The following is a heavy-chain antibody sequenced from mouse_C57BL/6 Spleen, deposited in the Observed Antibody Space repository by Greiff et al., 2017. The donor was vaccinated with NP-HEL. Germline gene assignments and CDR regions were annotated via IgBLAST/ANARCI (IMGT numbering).Heavy chain of an antibody. J-gene: IGHJ3*01. Sequence: VQLVESGAELVKPGASVKMSCKASGYTFTTYPIEWMKQNHGKSLEWIGNFHPYNDDTKYNEKFKGKATLTVEKSSSTVYLELSRLTSDDAAVYYGARNEGSGYPFAYWGQGTLVTVAA. D-gene: IGHD1-1*01. CDR2: FHPYNDDT. CDR1: GYTFTTYP. CDR3: ARNEGSGYPFAY. V-gene: IGHV1-47*01.